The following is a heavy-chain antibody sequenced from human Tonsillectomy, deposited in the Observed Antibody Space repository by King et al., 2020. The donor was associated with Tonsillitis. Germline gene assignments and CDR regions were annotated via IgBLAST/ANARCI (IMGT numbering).Heavy chain of an antibody. Sequence: EVQLVESGGGLVQPGGSLRLSCAASGFTFSSFSMNWVRQAPGKGLEWVSYISSSSRTIYYADSVKGRFTISRDNAKNSLYLQMNSLRAEDTAVYYCARDSGIGAAGRAPDYWGQGTLVTVSS. D-gene: IGHD6-13*01. CDR3: ARDSGIGAAGRAPDY. CDR1: GFTFSSFS. CDR2: ISSSSRTI. V-gene: IGHV3-48*01. J-gene: IGHJ4*02.